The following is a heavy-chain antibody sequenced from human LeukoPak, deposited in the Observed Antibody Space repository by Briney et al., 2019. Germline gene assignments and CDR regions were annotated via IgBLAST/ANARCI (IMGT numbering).Heavy chain of an antibody. CDR3: SRGQLIWFGEGGFDY. J-gene: IGHJ4*02. CDR2: IKQDGSEK. Sequence: GGSLRLSCAASGFTFSSYWMSWVRQAPGKGLEWVANIKQDGSEKYYVDSVKGRFTISRDNAKNSLYLQMNSQRAEDTAVYYCSRGQLIWFGEGGFDYWGQGTLVTVSS. V-gene: IGHV3-7*01. CDR1: GFTFSSYW. D-gene: IGHD3-10*01.